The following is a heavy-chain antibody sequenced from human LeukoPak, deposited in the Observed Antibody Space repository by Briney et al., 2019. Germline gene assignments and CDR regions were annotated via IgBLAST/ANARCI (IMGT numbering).Heavy chain of an antibody. D-gene: IGHD1-20*01. V-gene: IGHV1-69*05. J-gene: IGHJ5*02. CDR1: GGTLSSYA. CDR2: IIPIFGTA. CDR3: ARGITGDNWFDP. Sequence: SVKVSCKASGGTLSSYAISWVRQAPGQGLEWMGRIIPIFGTANYAQKFQGRVTITTDESTSTAYMELSSLRSEDTAVYYCARGITGDNWFDPWGQGTLVTVSS.